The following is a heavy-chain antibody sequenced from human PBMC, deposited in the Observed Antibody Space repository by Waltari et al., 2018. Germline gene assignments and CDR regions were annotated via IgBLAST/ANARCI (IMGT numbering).Heavy chain of an antibody. J-gene: IGHJ3*02. CDR1: GGSISSYY. Sequence: QVQLQESGPGLVKPSETLSLTCTVSGGSISSYYWSWIRQPAGKGLEWIGRIYTSGSTNYNPPPKRRVTMAVDTSKDPFSLKLGSVTGADTGVYYWARPGEAGAFDIWGQGTMVTVSS. CDR2: IYTSGST. V-gene: IGHV4-4*07. D-gene: IGHD7-27*01. CDR3: ARPGEAGAFDI.